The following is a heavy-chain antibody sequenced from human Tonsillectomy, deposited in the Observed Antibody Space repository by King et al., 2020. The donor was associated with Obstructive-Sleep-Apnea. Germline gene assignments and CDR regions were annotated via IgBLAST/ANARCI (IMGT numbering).Heavy chain of an antibody. V-gene: IGHV3-30*04. CDR3: ARGAREIDY. CDR2: ISYDGDNN. CDR1: GFPFSSHA. Sequence: VQLVESRGGVVQPGRSRRLSGAASGFPFSSHARHWVRQTPDKGLQWGSLISYDGDNNYYTDSVKGRFTISRDNSKNTLYLQMNSLRPEDTAVYYCARGAREIDYWGQGTLVTVSS. J-gene: IGHJ4*02.